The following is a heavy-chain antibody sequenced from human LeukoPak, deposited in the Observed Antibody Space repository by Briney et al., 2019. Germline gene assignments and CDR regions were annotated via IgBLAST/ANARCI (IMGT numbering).Heavy chain of an antibody. D-gene: IGHD2-2*01. CDR2: IYYSGST. CDR1: GGSISSSNYY. J-gene: IGHJ4*02. V-gene: IGHV4-39*01. CDR3: ARNITSLIPAGYFDY. Sequence: SETLSLTCTVSGGSISSSNYYWAWIRQPPGKGLEWIASIYYSGSTYYSPSLKSRVAMSVDTSKNQFSLRLSSVTAADTAVYYCARNITSLIPAGYFDYWGQGTLVAVSS.